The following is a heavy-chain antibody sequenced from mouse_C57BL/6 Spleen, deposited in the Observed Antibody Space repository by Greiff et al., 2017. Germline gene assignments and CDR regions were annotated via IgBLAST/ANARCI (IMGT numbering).Heavy chain of an antibody. CDR1: GYTFTGYW. D-gene: IGHD1-1*01. V-gene: IGHV1-9*01. CDR2: ILPGSGST. CDR3: ARKDRLLLRTYYYAMDY. J-gene: IGHJ4*01. Sequence: QVQLQQSGAELMKPGASVKLSCKATGYTFTGYWIEWVKQRPGHGLEWIGEILPGSGSTNYNEKFKGKATFTADTSSNTAYMQLSSLTTEDSAIYYCARKDRLLLRTYYYAMDYWGQGTSVTVSS.